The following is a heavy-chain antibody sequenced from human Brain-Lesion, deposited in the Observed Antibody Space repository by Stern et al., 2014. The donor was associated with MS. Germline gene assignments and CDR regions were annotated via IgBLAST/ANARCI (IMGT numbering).Heavy chain of an antibody. V-gene: IGHV1-2*02. J-gene: IGHJ6*02. D-gene: IGHD3-3*01. CDR2: INPNTGGA. Sequence: QVQLVQSGAEVKKPGASVKVSCKTSGYIFTGYYIHWVRQAPGQGLEWMAWINPNTGGAKHAKTFQGRGTMSRDTSISTAYVELSSLTSDDTAVYYCARDQRGITIFGVGTDYYYLGMDVWGQGTTVTVSS. CDR1: GYIFTGYY. CDR3: ARDQRGITIFGVGTDYYYLGMDV.